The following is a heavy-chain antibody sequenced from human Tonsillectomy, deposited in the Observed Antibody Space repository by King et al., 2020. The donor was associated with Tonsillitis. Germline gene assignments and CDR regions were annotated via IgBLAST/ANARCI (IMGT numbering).Heavy chain of an antibody. CDR1: GFSFDDYA. V-gene: IGHV3-9*01. D-gene: IGHD4-17*01. Sequence: QLVQSGGGLVQPGRSLRLSCAASGFSFDDYAMHWVRQAPGKGLEWVSGISWNSGSIGYADSVKGRFTISRDSAKKFLFLQMNFLRAEDTALYYCAKDSKYDDHDYDPPEGYYYYGMDVWGQGTTVTVSS. CDR2: ISWNSGSI. CDR3: AKDSKYDDHDYDPPEGYYYYGMDV. J-gene: IGHJ6*02.